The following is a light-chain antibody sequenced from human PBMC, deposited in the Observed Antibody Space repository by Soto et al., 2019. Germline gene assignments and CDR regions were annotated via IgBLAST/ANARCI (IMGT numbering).Light chain of an antibody. V-gene: IGLV2-23*02. CDR1: SSDVGNYNR. CDR2: EVT. J-gene: IGLJ2*01. CDR3: CSYAGSGIVV. Sequence: QSALTQPASVSGSPGQSITISCTGTSSDVGNYNRVSWYQQYPGKVPKVMIYEVTKRPSGVSNRFSGSKSGNTASLTISGLQAEDEAEYYCCSYAGSGIVVFGGGTKLTVL.